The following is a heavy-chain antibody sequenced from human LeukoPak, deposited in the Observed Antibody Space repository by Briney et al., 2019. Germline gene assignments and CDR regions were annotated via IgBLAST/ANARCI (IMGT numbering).Heavy chain of an antibody. J-gene: IGHJ4*02. CDR3: ARQTGSGLFILP. V-gene: IGHV4-59*08. Sequence: RPSETPSLTCTVSGGSIRNYYWSWIRQPPGKGLEWIGYIYYSGSTNYNPSLKSRVTISVDTSKNQFSLRLTSVTAADTAVYYCARQTGSGLFILPGGQGTLVTVSS. CDR1: GGSIRNYY. D-gene: IGHD3/OR15-3a*01. CDR2: IYYSGST.